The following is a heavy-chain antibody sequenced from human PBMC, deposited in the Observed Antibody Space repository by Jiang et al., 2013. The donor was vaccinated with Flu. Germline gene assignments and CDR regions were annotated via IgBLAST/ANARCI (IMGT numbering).Heavy chain of an antibody. V-gene: IGHV3-73*01. D-gene: IGHD5-12*01. Sequence: EVQLLESGGGLVQPGGSLKLSCAASGFTFSGSAMHWVRQASGKGLEWVGRIRSKANSYATAYAASVKGRFTISRDDSKNTAYLQMNSLKTEDTAVYYCTRTAGYGVGAGYWGQGTLVTVSS. CDR1: GFTFSGSA. CDR3: TRTAGYGVGAGY. J-gene: IGHJ4*02. CDR2: IRSKANSYAT.